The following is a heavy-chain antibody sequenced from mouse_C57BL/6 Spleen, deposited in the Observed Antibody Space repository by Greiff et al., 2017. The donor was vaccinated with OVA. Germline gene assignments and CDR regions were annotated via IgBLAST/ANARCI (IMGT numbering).Heavy chain of an antibody. J-gene: IGHJ4*01. CDR2: IWSGGST. CDR1: GFSLTSYG. CDR3: ARRGLPHYYAMDY. D-gene: IGHD2-2*01. V-gene: IGHV2-2*01. Sequence: VQRVESGPGLVQPSQSLSITCTVSGFSLTSYGVHWVRQSPGKGLEWLGVIWSGGSTDYNAAFISRLSISKDNSKSQVFFKMNSLQADDTAIYYCARRGLPHYYAMDYWGQGTSVTVSS.